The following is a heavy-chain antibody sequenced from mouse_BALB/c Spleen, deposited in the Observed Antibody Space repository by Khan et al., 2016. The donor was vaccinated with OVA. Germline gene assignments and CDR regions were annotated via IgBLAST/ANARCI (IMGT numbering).Heavy chain of an antibody. Sequence: QIQLVQSGPELMKPGETVKLSCTASVYTFTNYGMNWVKQAPGKGLQWMGWISTNTGEPTYADAFKGRFAFSLETAARTAYLQINNLNNEDTATSFCARRSSYYGSFDFWGAGTTVTVSA. CDR2: ISTNTGEP. D-gene: IGHD2-2*01. J-gene: IGHJ1*01. V-gene: IGHV9-3*02. CDR3: ARRSSYYGSFDF. CDR1: VYTFTNYG.